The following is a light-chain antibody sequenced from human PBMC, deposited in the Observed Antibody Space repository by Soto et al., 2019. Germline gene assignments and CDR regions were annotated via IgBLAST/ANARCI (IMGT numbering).Light chain of an antibody. Sequence: QSVLTQPPSVSGAPGQRITISCAGSASNIGAGYDVHWYQQLPGTAPKLLIYDNINRPSGVPDRVSGSKSGTSASLAITRLQTEDEADYYCQSYDSGLSGRVFGGGTKVTVL. V-gene: IGLV1-40*01. J-gene: IGLJ3*02. CDR1: ASNIGAGYD. CDR3: QSYDSGLSGRV. CDR2: DNI.